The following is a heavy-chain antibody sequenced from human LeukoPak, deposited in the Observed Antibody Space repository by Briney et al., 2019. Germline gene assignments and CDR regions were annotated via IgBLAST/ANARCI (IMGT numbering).Heavy chain of an antibody. D-gene: IGHD2-21*02. V-gene: IGHV4-34*01. CDR1: GGSFSGYY. J-gene: IGHJ4*02. CDR3: ARRHIVVVTALDY. CDR2: INNSGST. Sequence: SETLSLTCAVYGGSFSGYYWSWIRQPPGKGLEWIGEINNSGSTNYNPSLKSRVTISVDTSKNQFSLKLSSVTAADTAVYYCARRHIVVVTALDYWGQGTLVTVSS.